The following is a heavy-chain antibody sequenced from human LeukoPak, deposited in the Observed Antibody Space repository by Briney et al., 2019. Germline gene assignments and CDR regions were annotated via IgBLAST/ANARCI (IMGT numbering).Heavy chain of an antibody. J-gene: IGHJ6*03. Sequence: KPSETLSLTCTVSGGSISSSSYYWGWIRQPPGKGLEWIGSIYYSGSTYYNPSLKSRVTISVDTSKNQFSLKLSSVTAADTAVYYCARDKGGLGRGYYYMDVWGKGTTVTVSS. CDR3: ARDKGGLGRGYYYMDV. CDR2: IYYSGST. V-gene: IGHV4-39*07. CDR1: GGSISSSSYY. D-gene: IGHD3/OR15-3a*01.